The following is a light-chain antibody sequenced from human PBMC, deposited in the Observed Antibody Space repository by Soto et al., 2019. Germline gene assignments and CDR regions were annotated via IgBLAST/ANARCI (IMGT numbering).Light chain of an antibody. Sequence: QSVLTQPASVSGSPGPSITISCTGTSSDVGSYNRVSWYHQHPGKAPQLMIYEVSNRPSGVSNRYSGSKSGNRASLTISWHQAEDEAYYYCCSYAGSSTSVFGGGTQVTVL. CDR2: EVS. V-gene: IGLV2-23*02. CDR3: CSYAGSSTSV. J-gene: IGLJ3*02. CDR1: SSDVGSYNR.